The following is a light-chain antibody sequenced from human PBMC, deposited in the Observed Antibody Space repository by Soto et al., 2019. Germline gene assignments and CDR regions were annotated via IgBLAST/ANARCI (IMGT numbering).Light chain of an antibody. CDR3: QQYNSYSPT. V-gene: IGKV1-5*01. CDR1: QSISSW. CDR2: DAS. J-gene: IGKJ1*01. Sequence: DLRITQSPSSFCASKGEKVTITCRASQSISSWLAWYQQKPGKAPKLLIYDASSLESGVPSRFSGSGSGTEFTLTISSLQPDDFATYYCQQYNSYSPTFGQRTMVDIK.